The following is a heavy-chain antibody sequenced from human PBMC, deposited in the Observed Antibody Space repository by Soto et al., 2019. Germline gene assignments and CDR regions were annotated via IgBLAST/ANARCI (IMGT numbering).Heavy chain of an antibody. V-gene: IGHV3-30-3*01. J-gene: IGHJ6*02. D-gene: IGHD3-22*01. Sequence: QVQLVESGGGVVQPGRSLRLSCAASGFTFSSYAMHWVRQAPGKGLEWVAVISYDGSNKYYADSVKGRFTISRDNCKNTLYLQMNSLRAEDTAVYYCARAMIRRLAYYYGMDVWGQGTTVTVSS. CDR3: ARAMIRRLAYYYGMDV. CDR1: GFTFSSYA. CDR2: ISYDGSNK.